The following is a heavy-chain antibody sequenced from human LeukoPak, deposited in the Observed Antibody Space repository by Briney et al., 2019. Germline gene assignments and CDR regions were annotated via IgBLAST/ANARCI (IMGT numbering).Heavy chain of an antibody. Sequence: SVQFSCKASGYTFTGYYMHWVRQAPGQGLEWMGWINPNSGGTNYAQKFQGRVTMTRDTSISTAYMELSRLRSDDTAVYYCASRGIVVVPAAREGYYFDYWGQGTLVTVSS. D-gene: IGHD2-2*01. J-gene: IGHJ4*02. CDR2: INPNSGGT. CDR1: GYTFTGYY. CDR3: ASRGIVVVPAAREGYYFDY. V-gene: IGHV1-2*02.